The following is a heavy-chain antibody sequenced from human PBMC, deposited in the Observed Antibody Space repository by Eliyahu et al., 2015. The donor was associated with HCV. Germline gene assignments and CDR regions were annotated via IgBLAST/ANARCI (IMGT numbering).Heavy chain of an antibody. J-gene: IGHJ4*02. V-gene: IGHV1-2*02. Sequence: QVQLVQSGAEVKKPGASVKVSCKASGYTFTGYYMHWVRQAPGQGLEWMGWINPNSGGTNYAQKFQGRVTMTRDTSISTAYMELSRLRSDDTAVYYCARLDFAGIAARGSSDWGQGTLVTVSS. CDR2: INPNSGGT. CDR1: GYTFTGYY. D-gene: IGHD6-6*01. CDR3: ARLDFAGIAARGSSD.